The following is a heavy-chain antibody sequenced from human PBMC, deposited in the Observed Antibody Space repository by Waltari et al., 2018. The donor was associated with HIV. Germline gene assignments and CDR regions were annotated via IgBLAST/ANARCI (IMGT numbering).Heavy chain of an antibody. Sequence: EVQLVESGGGLVQPGGSLRLSCAAPGFTFSSYWLHWVRQPAGKGLVWVLRTNSDGNSTNYADSVKGRFTISRDNAKNTLYLQMSSLRAEDTAVYYCARAADCSSSSCPRAFDIWGQGTMVTVSS. CDR2: TNSDGNST. V-gene: IGHV3-74*01. D-gene: IGHD2-2*01. CDR3: ARAADCSSSSCPRAFDI. CDR1: GFTFSSYW. J-gene: IGHJ3*02.